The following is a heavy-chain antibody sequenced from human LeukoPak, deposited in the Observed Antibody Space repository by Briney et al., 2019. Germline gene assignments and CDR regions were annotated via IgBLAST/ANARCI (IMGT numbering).Heavy chain of an antibody. V-gene: IGHV5-51*01. Sequence: GESLNISCKASGYTYINYWIGWVRQMAGKGVEWVGIIYPVDSDTRYSPSFEDQVTISADKSITTAYLQWGSLKASDTAMYYCATHPYTSSCTIRERHRWFDPWGQGTLVTVSS. CDR2: IYPVDSDT. D-gene: IGHD2-8*01. J-gene: IGHJ5*02. CDR1: GYTYINYW. CDR3: ATHPYTSSCTIRERHRWFDP.